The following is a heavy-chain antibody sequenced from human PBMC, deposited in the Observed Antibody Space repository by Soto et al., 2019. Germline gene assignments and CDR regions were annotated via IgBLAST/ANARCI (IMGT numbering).Heavy chain of an antibody. CDR2: IFSNDEK. CDR1: GFSLSNARMG. Sequence: QVTLKESGPVLVKPTETLTLTCTVSGFSLSNARMGVSWIRQPPGKALEWLAHIFSNDEKSYSTSLKSRLTISKDTSKSQVVRTMTNMDPVDTATYYCARTRPSFYYYYYYMDVWGKGTTVTVSS. V-gene: IGHV2-26*01. CDR3: ARTRPSFYYYYYYMDV. D-gene: IGHD6-6*01. J-gene: IGHJ6*03.